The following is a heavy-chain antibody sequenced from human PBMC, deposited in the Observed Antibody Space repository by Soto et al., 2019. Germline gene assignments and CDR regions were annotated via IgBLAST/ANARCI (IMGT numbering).Heavy chain of an antibody. D-gene: IGHD2-15*01. V-gene: IGHV1-3*01. Sequence: ASVKVSCKASGYTFTSYAMHWVRQAPGQRLEWMGWINAGNGNTKYSQKFQGRVTITRDTSASTAYMELSSLRSEDTAVYYCARDLGYCSGGSCYISLWFDPWGQGTLVTVSS. CDR2: INAGNGNT. J-gene: IGHJ5*02. CDR1: GYTFTSYA. CDR3: ARDLGYCSGGSCYISLWFDP.